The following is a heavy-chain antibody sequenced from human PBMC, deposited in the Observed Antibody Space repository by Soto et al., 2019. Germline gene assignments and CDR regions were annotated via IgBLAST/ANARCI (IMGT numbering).Heavy chain of an antibody. V-gene: IGHV5-51*01. CDR2: IYPGDSDA. CDR1: GYSFSSYW. D-gene: IGHD5-12*01. CDR3: ARDANGMATTVAY. Sequence: PGESLKISCKGSGYSFSSYWIAWVRQMPGKGLEWMGIIYPGDSDATYSPSFQGQVTISADKSISTAYLQWSSLKASDTAIYYCARDANGMATTVAYWGQGTLVTVSS. J-gene: IGHJ4*02.